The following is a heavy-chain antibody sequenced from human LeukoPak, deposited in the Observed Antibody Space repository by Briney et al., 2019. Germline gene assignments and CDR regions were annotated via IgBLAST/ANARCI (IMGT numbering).Heavy chain of an antibody. CDR2: IRRKAYGGTT. CDR1: GFTFGDYA. V-gene: IGHV3-49*04. J-gene: IGHJ4*02. Sequence: GRSLRLSCTASGFTFGDYAISWGRQAPREGLGWVGFIRRKAYGGTTEYAASVKGRFTISRDDSKSIAYLQMDSLKTEDTAVYYSTRNIRHGDYECYWGQGTLVTVSS. D-gene: IGHD4-17*01. CDR3: TRNIRHGDYECY.